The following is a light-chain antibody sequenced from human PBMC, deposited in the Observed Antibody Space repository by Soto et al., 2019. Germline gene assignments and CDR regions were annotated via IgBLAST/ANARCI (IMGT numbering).Light chain of an antibody. CDR1: QSVSTN. CDR3: QHYNNWPPWT. V-gene: IGKV3-15*01. Sequence: IVMTQSPATLPVYLGERATLSCRASQSVSTNVAWYQQKPGQAPRLLIYGASTRATGVPARFSGSGSGTEFTLTISGLQSEDFGVYYCQHYNNWPPWTFGQGTKVEIK. CDR2: GAS. J-gene: IGKJ1*01.